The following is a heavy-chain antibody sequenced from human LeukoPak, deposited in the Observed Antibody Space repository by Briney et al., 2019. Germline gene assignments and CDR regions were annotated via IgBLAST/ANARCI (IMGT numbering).Heavy chain of an antibody. D-gene: IGHD2-2*01. CDR2: IRYDGSNK. Sequence: QAGGSLRLSCAASGFTFSSYGMHWVRQAPGKGLEWVAFIRYDGSNKYYADSVKGRFTISRDNSKNTLYLQMNSLRAEDTAVYYCAKDRCSSTSCYVNWFDPWGQGTLVTVSS. CDR3: AKDRCSSTSCYVNWFDP. J-gene: IGHJ5*02. V-gene: IGHV3-30*02. CDR1: GFTFSSYG.